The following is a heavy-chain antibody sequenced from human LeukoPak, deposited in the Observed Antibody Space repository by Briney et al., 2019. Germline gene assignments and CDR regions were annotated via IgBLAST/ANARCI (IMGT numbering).Heavy chain of an antibody. CDR2: ISFDGTNK. J-gene: IGHJ4*02. V-gene: IGHV3-30*04. CDR1: GFRLNDHA. CDR3: PSDFGEYQPVDY. D-gene: IGHD2/OR15-2a*01. Sequence: GGSLRLSCEASGFRLNDHAMHWVRQAPGKGLEWVSVISFDGTNKYYADSVDGRFTISRVNFKNKVFLQMDSLRREHTAVYFCPSDFGEYQPVDYWGQGTLVTVSS.